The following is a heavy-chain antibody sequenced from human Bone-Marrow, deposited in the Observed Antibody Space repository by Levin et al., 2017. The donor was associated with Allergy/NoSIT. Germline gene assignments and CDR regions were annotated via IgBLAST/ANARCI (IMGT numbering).Heavy chain of an antibody. V-gene: IGHV3-23*01. Sequence: PGGSLRLSCAASGFTFSSYAMSWVRQAPGKGLEWVSAISGSGGSTYYADSVKGRFTISRDNSKNTLYLQMNGLRAEDTAVYYCATSGSSKTLRLDYWGQGTLVTVSS. CDR1: GFTFSSYA. D-gene: IGHD1-26*01. J-gene: IGHJ4*02. CDR3: ATSGSSKTLRLDY. CDR2: ISGSGGST.